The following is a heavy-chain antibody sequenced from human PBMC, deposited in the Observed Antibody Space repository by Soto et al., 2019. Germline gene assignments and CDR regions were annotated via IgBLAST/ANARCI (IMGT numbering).Heavy chain of an antibody. Sequence: GGSLRLSCAASGFTVSSNYMSWVRQAPGKGLEWVSVIYSGGSTYYADSVKGRFTISRDNSKNTLYLQMNSLRAEDTAVYYCARDGRAAPRYYYGMDVWGQGTTVTSP. V-gene: IGHV3-53*01. CDR2: IYSGGST. J-gene: IGHJ6*02. D-gene: IGHD1-26*01. CDR3: ARDGRAAPRYYYGMDV. CDR1: GFTVSSNY.